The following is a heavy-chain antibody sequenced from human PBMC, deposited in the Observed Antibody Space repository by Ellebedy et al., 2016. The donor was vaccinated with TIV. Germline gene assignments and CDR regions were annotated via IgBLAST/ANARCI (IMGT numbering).Heavy chain of an antibody. Sequence: GGSLRLSXATSGFTFTDAWMTWVRQVPGKGLEWVGLIKSNTDGGTADYAAPVKGRFTISRDDSKNTLYLQIDSLKTEDTALYYCSTSSEEDFFYYTDVWGKGTTVTVSS. CDR2: IKSNTDGGTA. CDR1: GFTFTDAW. J-gene: IGHJ6*03. CDR3: STSSEEDFFYYTDV. V-gene: IGHV3-15*01.